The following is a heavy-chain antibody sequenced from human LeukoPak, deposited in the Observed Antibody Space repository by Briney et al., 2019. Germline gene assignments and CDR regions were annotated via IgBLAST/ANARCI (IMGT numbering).Heavy chain of an antibody. J-gene: IGHJ4*02. CDR3: ARATMGLFDY. V-gene: IGHV4-59*01. D-gene: IGHD3-16*01. CDR2: IYYSGST. CDR1: GGSISSYY. Sequence: SETLSLTCTVSGGSISSYYWSWIRQPPGKGLEWIGYIYYSGSTNYNPSLKSRVTISVDTSKNQFSLKLSSVTAADTAVYYCARATMGLFDYWGQGTLVTVSS.